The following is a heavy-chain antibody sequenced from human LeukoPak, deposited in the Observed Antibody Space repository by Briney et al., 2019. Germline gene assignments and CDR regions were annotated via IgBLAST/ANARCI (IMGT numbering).Heavy chain of an antibody. CDR1: GFTFSTSG. D-gene: IGHD2-21*02. J-gene: IGHJ4*02. CDR3: ARGGGDIPIDF. CDR2: ISSRSYG. Sequence: GGSLRLSCAASGFTFSTSGMNWVRQAPGKGLEWVASISSRSYGYHADAVKGRFTISRDNARNSLYLQMNSLRAEDTALYYCARGGGDIPIDFWGQGTLVAVSS. V-gene: IGHV3-21*01.